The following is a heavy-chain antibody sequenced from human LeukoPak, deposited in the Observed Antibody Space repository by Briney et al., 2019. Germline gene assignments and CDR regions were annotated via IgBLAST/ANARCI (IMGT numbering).Heavy chain of an antibody. J-gene: IGHJ4*02. Sequence: PVGSLRLSCAACVFTFSSYSMNWGRQAPGKGLEWVSSISSSSSDIYYADSVKGRFTISRDNAKNSLYLQMSSLRAEDTAVYYCARDGNGLFDYWGQGTLVTVSS. V-gene: IGHV3-21*01. CDR2: ISSSSSDI. CDR3: ARDGNGLFDY. D-gene: IGHD1-1*01. CDR1: VFTFSSYS.